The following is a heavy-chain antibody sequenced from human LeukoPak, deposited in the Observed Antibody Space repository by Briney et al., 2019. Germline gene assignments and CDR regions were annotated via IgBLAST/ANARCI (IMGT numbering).Heavy chain of an antibody. V-gene: IGHV4-30-2*01. CDR2: IYHSGST. CDR3: ARRYYYGMDV. J-gene: IGHJ6*02. CDR1: GGSISSGGYS. Sequence: SQTLSLTCAVSGGSISSGGYSWSWIRQPPGTGLEWIGYIYHSGSTYYNPSLKSRVTISVDRSKNQFSLKLSSVTAADTAVYYCARRYYYGMDVWGQGTTVTVSS.